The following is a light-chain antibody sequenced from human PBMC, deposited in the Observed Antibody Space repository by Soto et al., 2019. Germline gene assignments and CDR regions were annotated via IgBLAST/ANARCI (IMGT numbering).Light chain of an antibody. Sequence: QMTQSPSSLSAAVGDRVTITCRASQRITTYLNWYQQKPGEAPKLLISTSGTLQRGVPSRFSGSGSGTDITLTITALRAEDFATYFCQQTYSTPYTFGQGTKLEIK. CDR2: TSG. CDR3: QQTYSTPYT. V-gene: IGKV1-39*01. J-gene: IGKJ2*01. CDR1: QRITTY.